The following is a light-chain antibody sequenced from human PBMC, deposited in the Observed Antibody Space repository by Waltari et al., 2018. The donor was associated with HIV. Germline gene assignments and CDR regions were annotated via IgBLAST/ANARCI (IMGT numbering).Light chain of an antibody. CDR2: EVS. J-gene: IGLJ1*01. CDR1: SSDVGSYHL. V-gene: IGLV2-23*02. CDR3: CSYAGSSTYV. Sequence: QSALTQPASVSGSPGQSITISCTGTSSDVGSYHLVSCYQQHPGKAPKLMIYEVSKRPSGVSNRFSGSKSGNTASLTISVLQAEDEADYYCCSYAGSSTYVFGTGTKVTVL.